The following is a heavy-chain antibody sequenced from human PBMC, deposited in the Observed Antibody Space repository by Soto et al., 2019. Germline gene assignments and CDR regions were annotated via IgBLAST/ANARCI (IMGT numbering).Heavy chain of an antibody. J-gene: IGHJ6*02. CDR1: GGSISSGGYY. D-gene: IGHD3-3*01. CDR3: ARTQLDSYYQYCGMDV. V-gene: IGHV4-31*03. CDR2: IYSSGST. Sequence: SETLSLTCTVSGGSISSGGYYWSWIRQRPGRGLEWIGYIYSSGSTYYNPSLKSRVTISVDTSKNQFSLKLSSVTAADTPVYYCARTQLDSYYQYCGMDVWGQVTTVTVSS.